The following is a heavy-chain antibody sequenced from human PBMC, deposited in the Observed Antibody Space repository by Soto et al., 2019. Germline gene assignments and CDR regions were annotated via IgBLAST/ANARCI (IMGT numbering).Heavy chain of an antibody. CDR2: IYYSGTP. Sequence: QVQLQESGPGLVKPSDTLSLTCAVSGYSISSSNWWGWIRQPPGKGLEWIGYIYYSGTPYYNPSLNSRVTMSVDTAKNQFSLKLTSVTAVDTAVYYCARREIQGPIDYWGQGTLVTVSS. CDR1: GYSISSSNW. V-gene: IGHV4-28*01. CDR3: ARREIQGPIDY. D-gene: IGHD1-26*01. J-gene: IGHJ4*02.